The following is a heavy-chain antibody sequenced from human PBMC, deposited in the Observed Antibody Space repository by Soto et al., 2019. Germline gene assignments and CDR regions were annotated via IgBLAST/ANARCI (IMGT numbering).Heavy chain of an antibody. J-gene: IGHJ6*02. D-gene: IGHD4-17*01. V-gene: IGHV3-11*01. Sequence: PGGSLRLSCAASGFTFSDYYMSWIRQAPGKGLEWVSYISSSGSTIYYADSVKGRFTTPRDNAKNSLYLQMNSLRAEDTAVYYCARGTTYYYYGMDVWGQGPRVPVSS. CDR2: ISSSGSTI. CDR3: ARGTTYYYYGMDV. CDR1: GFTFSDYY.